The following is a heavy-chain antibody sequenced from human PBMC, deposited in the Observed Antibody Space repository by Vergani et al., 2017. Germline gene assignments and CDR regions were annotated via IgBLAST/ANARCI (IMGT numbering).Heavy chain of an antibody. CDR2: IYLGGTT. D-gene: IGHD2-15*01. V-gene: IGHV4-59*01. CDR3: AGGPSVVQGNYIYYCSYFMVV. CDR1: GDSMNNYY. J-gene: IGHJ6*03. Sequence: QVHLQEAGPGLVKPAETLSLTCTVSGDSMNNYYWNWIRQTPGKGLECIGYIYLGGTTTYNPSLESRVSLSADTSKNQFSLQLTSVTAADTAVYYFAGGPSVVQGNYIYYCSYFMVVWGKGTTVTVSS.